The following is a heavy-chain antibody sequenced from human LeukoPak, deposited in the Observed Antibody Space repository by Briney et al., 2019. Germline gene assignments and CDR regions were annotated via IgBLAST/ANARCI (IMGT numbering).Heavy chain of an antibody. Sequence: GESLKISCKGSGYSFTSYWIGWVRQMPGKGLEWMGIIYPGDSDTRYSPSFQGQVTISADKSISTAYLQWSSLKASDTAMYYCARGSVEMATIGVLEYWGQGTLVTVSS. CDR1: GYSFTSYW. J-gene: IGHJ4*02. CDR3: ARGSVEMATIGVLEY. V-gene: IGHV5-51*01. D-gene: IGHD5-24*01. CDR2: IYPGDSDT.